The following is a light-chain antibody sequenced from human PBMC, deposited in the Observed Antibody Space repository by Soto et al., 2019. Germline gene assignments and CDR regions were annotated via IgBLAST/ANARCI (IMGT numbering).Light chain of an antibody. CDR3: CSYAGSSSYV. V-gene: IGLV2-11*01. Sequence: QSALTQPRSVSGSPGQSVTISCTGTSSDVGGYNYVSWYQQHPGKAPKLMIYTVTKRPSGVPDRFSGFKSDNTASLTISGLQADDEADYYCCSYAGSSSYVFGTGTKLTVL. CDR1: SSDVGGYNY. CDR2: TVT. J-gene: IGLJ1*01.